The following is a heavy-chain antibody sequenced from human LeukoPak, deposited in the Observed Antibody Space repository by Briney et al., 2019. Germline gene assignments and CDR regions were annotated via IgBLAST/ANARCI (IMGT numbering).Heavy chain of an antibody. CDR3: ARGLVRGVDY. V-gene: IGHV4-59*01. D-gene: IGHD3-10*01. CDR1: LGSISSYY. Sequence: SETLSLTCMHPLGSISSYYWRWIRQPPGKGLGWIGYIYYSGSPNYNTSLKSRVTISVDTSKNQFSLKLSSVTAADTAVYYCARGLVRGVDYWGQGTLVTVSS. CDR2: IYYSGSP. J-gene: IGHJ4*02.